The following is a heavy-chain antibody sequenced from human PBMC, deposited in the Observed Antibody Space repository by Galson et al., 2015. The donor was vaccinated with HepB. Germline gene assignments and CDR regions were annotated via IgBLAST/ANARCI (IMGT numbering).Heavy chain of an antibody. Sequence: SLRLSCAASGFTFSSYGMHWVRQAPGKGLEWVAVIWYDGSNKYYADSVKGRFTISRDNSKNTLYLQMNSLRAEDTAVYYCARDVVVVVPVYAFDIWGQGTMVTVSS. V-gene: IGHV3-33*01. CDR2: IWYDGSNK. J-gene: IGHJ3*02. CDR1: GFTFSSYG. CDR3: ARDVVVVVPVYAFDI. D-gene: IGHD2-2*01.